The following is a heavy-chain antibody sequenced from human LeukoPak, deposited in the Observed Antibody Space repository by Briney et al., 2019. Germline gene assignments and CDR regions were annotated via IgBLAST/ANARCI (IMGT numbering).Heavy chain of an antibody. CDR1: GGTFSSYD. CDR3: ARVGGSYYDGTSTNAFDI. V-gene: IGHV1-69*06. Sequence: PVKVSCKASGGTFSSYDISWVRQAPGQGLEWMGGIIPMFGTANYAQKFQGRVTISADKSTSTAYMELSSLRSEDTAVYYCARVGGSYYDGTSTNAFDIWGQGTMVTVSS. J-gene: IGHJ3*02. CDR2: IIPMFGTA. D-gene: IGHD1-26*01.